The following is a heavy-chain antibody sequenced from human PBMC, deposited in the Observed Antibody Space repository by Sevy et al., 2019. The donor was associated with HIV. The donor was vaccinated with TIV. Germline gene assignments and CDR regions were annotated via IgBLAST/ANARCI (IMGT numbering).Heavy chain of an antibody. D-gene: IGHD1-1*01. J-gene: IGHJ4*02. V-gene: IGHV3-11*01. CDR1: RFTFSDYY. CDR3: ARVRYNYGSYYFDY. CDR2: ISSGGTTM. Sequence: GGSLRLSCAASRFTFSDYYMSWIRQAPGKGLEWVSYISSGGTTMYYADSLKGRFTISTDNPKNSLYLQMNSLRAEDTAGYYCARVRYNYGSYYFDYWGQGTLVTVSS.